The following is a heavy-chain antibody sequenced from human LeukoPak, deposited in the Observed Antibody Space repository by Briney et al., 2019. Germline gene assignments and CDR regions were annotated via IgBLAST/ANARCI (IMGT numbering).Heavy chain of an antibody. V-gene: IGHV3-21*01. D-gene: IGHD2-2*02. J-gene: IGHJ6*03. CDR3: ARGRGYRSSTSCYTGHYYYYYMDV. CDR1: GFTFSSYE. CDR2: ISSSSSYI. Sequence: GGSLRLSCAASGFTFSSYEMNWVRQAPGKGLEWVSSISSSSSYIYYADSVKGRFTISRDNAKNSLYLQMNSLRAEDTAVYYCARGRGYRSSTSCYTGHYYYYYMDVWGKGTTVTVSS.